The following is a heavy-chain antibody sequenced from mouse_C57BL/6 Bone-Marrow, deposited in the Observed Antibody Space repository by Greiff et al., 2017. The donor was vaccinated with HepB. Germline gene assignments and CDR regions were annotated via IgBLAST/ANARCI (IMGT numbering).Heavy chain of an antibody. CDR3: ASRPNYYGSSLYWYFDV. D-gene: IGHD1-1*01. J-gene: IGHJ1*03. Sequence: QVQLQQPGAELVKPGASVKMSCKASGYTFTSYWITWVKQRPGQGLEWIGDIYPGSGSTNYNEKFKSKATLTVDTSSSTAYMQLSSLTSEDSAVYDCASRPNYYGSSLYWYFDVWGTGTTVTVSA. CDR2: IYPGSGST. CDR1: GYTFTSYW. V-gene: IGHV1-55*01.